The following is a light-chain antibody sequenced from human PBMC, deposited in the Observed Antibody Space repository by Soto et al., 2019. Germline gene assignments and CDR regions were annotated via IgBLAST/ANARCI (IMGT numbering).Light chain of an antibody. V-gene: IGKV4-1*01. CDR2: WAS. Sequence: DIVMTQSPDSLAVSLGERATIDCKSSQSVLHSSNNKNYLAWFQQKPGQPPKLLIYWASTRQSGVPERFSGSGSGTDFTLTISSLQAEYVAVYYCQQYYSTPLTFGGGTKVDIK. J-gene: IGKJ4*01. CDR1: QSVLHSSNNKNY. CDR3: QQYYSTPLT.